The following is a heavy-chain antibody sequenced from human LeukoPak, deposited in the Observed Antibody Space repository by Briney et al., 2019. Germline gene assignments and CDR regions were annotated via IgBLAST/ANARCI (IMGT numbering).Heavy chain of an antibody. V-gene: IGHV3-74*01. CDR2: IKGDGSST. CDR3: VRDGVGAPPFDY. D-gene: IGHD1-26*01. Sequence: AGGSLRLSCAASGFTFSNNRMHWVRQAPGKGLLWVSRIKGDGSSTDYADSVRGRFTISRDNAKNTLLLQMNSLRAEDTAMYYCVRDGVGAPPFDYWGQGVLVTVSS. CDR1: GFTFSNNR. J-gene: IGHJ4*02.